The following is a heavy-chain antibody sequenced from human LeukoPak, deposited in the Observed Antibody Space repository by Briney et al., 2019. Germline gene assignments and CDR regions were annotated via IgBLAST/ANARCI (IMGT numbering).Heavy chain of an antibody. CDR2: INAGNGNT. Sequence: ASVKVSCKASGYTFTSYAMHWVRQAPGQRLEWMGWINAGNGNTKYSQKFQGRVTITRDTSASTAYMELSSLRSEDTAVYYCARGRRECYYGSGSYYNFVYWGQGTLVTVSS. CDR3: ARGRRECYYGSGSYYNFVY. CDR1: GYTFTSYA. J-gene: IGHJ4*02. D-gene: IGHD3-10*01. V-gene: IGHV1-3*01.